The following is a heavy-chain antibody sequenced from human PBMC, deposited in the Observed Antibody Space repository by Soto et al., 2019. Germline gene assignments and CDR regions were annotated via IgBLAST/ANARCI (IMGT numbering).Heavy chain of an antibody. Sequence: QVQLQESGPGLVKPSETLSLTCTVSGGSISSYYWSWIRQPPGKGLEWIGYIYYSGSTNYNPSLKSRVHISVDTSKNQFSLKLSSVTAADTAVYYCARLLWSRGDWFDPWGQGTLVTVSS. V-gene: IGHV4-59*08. CDR2: IYYSGST. CDR1: GGSISSYY. J-gene: IGHJ5*02. D-gene: IGHD3-10*01. CDR3: ARLLWSRGDWFDP.